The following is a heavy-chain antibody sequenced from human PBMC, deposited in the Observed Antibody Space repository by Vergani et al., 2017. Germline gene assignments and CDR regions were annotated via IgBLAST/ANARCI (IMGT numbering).Heavy chain of an antibody. V-gene: IGHV3-11*06. CDR1: GFTFSDYY. CDR2: ISSSSSYT. J-gene: IGHJ4*02. CDR3: ARRYCSGGSCYPDY. D-gene: IGHD2-15*01. Sequence: VQLVESGGGLVQPGGSLRLSCAASGFTFSDYYMSWIRQAPGKGLEWVSYISSSSSYTNYADSVKGRFTISRDNAKNSLYLQMNSLRAEDTAVYYCARRYCSGGSCYPDYWGQGTLVTVSS.